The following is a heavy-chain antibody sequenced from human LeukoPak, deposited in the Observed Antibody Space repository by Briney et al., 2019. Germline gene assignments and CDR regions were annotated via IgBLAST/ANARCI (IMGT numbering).Heavy chain of an antibody. CDR2: IRSSGSNK. J-gene: IGHJ5*02. V-gene: IGHV3-11*04. Sequence: GGSLRLSCAASGFTFSDYNMSWIRQAPGKGLEWVSYIRSSGSNKYYADSVKGRFTISRDNAKNSLYLQMNSLRAEDTAVYYCARASTQYDILTGYNWFDPWGQGTLVTVSS. CDR3: ARASTQYDILTGYNWFDP. D-gene: IGHD3-9*01. CDR1: GFTFSDYN.